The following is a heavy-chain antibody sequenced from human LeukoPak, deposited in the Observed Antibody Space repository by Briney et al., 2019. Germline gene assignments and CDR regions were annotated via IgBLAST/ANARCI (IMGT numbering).Heavy chain of an antibody. CDR1: GFIFGDYA. V-gene: IGHV3-23*01. CDR3: AKGRWIQLWFDY. D-gene: IGHD5-18*01. J-gene: IGHJ4*02. Sequence: GGSLRLSCAASGFIFGDYAMHWVRQAPGKGLEWVSAISGSGGSTYYADSVKGRFTISRDNSKNTLYLQMNSLRAEDTAVYYCAKGRWIQLWFDYWGQGTLVTVSS. CDR2: ISGSGGST.